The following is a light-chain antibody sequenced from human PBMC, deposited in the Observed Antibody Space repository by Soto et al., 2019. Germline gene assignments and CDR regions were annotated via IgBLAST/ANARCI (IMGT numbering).Light chain of an antibody. CDR3: QQFDRSLPSWT. CDR1: QSVSSNS. J-gene: IGKJ1*01. CDR2: GAS. Sequence: ETVLTQSPGTLSLSPGERATLSCRASQSVSSNSLPWYQHIPGQAPRLLIYGASTRATGIPDRFSGSGSGTDFTLTISRLEPEDFAVYYCQQFDRSLPSWTFGQGTKVE. V-gene: IGKV3-20*01.